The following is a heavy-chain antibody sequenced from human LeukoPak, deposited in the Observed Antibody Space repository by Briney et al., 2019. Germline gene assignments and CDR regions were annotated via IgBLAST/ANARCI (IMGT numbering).Heavy chain of an antibody. CDR2: IYYSGSTSGST. CDR1: GGSISSYY. J-gene: IGHJ6*02. V-gene: IGHV4-59*08. D-gene: IGHD5-12*01. Sequence: SETLSLTCTVSGGSISSYYWSWIRQPPGKGLEWIGYIYYSGSTSGSTNYNPSLKSRVTISVDTSKNQFSLKLSSVTAADTAVYYCARTPPTTSLVDYYGMDVWGQGTTVTVSS. CDR3: ARTPPTTSLVDYYGMDV.